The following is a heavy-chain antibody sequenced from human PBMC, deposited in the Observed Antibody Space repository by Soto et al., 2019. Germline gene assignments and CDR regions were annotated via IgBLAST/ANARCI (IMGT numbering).Heavy chain of an antibody. Sequence: SETLSLTCTVSGGSLSNYYWSWIRQAPGKGLEWIGYIYYSGNTYYNPSLKSRVTISVDTSKSQFSLKLSSVTAADTAVYYCARLRAGPDNGWYWAFDYWGQGTLVTVSS. CDR3: ARLRAGPDNGWYWAFDY. D-gene: IGHD6-19*01. CDR1: GGSLSNYY. J-gene: IGHJ4*02. V-gene: IGHV4-59*04. CDR2: IYYSGNT.